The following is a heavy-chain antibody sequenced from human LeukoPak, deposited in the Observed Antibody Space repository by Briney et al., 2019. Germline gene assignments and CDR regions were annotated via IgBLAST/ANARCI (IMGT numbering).Heavy chain of an antibody. CDR2: MNPNSGNT. Sequence: EASVKVSCKASGYTFTSYDINWVRQATGQGLEWMGWMNPNSGNTGYAQKFQGRVTMTRNTSISTAYMELSSLRSEDTAVYYCARAGAGYSSSEDYYYYGMDVWGQGTTVTVSS. CDR1: GYTFTSYD. V-gene: IGHV1-8*01. CDR3: ARAGAGYSSSEDYYYYGMDV. D-gene: IGHD6-13*01. J-gene: IGHJ6*02.